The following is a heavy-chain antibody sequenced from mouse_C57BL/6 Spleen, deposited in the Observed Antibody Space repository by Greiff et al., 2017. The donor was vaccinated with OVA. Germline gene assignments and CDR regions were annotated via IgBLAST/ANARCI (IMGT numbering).Heavy chain of an antibody. J-gene: IGHJ4*01. D-gene: IGHD2-4*01. CDR3: TRGAPYDYYYAMDY. CDR1: GYTFTDYE. V-gene: IGHV1-15*01. Sequence: VQLQQSGAELVRPGASVTLSCKASGYTFTDYEMHWVKQTPVHGLEWIGAIDPETGGTAYNQKFKGKAILTADKSSSTAYMALRSLTSEDSAVYYCTRGAPYDYYYAMDYWGQGTSVTVSS. CDR2: IDPETGGT.